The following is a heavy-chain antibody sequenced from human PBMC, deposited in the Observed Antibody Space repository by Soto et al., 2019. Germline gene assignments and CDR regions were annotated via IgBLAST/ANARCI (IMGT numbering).Heavy chain of an antibody. J-gene: IGHJ4*02. CDR3: AKDRAPDYYDSSGVIDY. Sequence: VQLLESGGGLVQPGGSLRLSCAASGFTFSSYAMSWVRQAPGKGLEWVSAISGSGGSTYYADSVKGRFTISRDNSKNTLYLQMNSLRAEDTAVYYCAKDRAPDYYDSSGVIDYWGQGTLVTVSS. D-gene: IGHD3-22*01. V-gene: IGHV3-23*01. CDR1: GFTFSSYA. CDR2: ISGSGGST.